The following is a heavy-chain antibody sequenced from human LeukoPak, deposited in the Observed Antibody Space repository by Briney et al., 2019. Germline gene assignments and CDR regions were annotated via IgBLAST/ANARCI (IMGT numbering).Heavy chain of an antibody. D-gene: IGHD5-18*01. J-gene: IGHJ2*01. CDR2: IYYSGST. Sequence: SETLSLTCTVSGGSISSSSYYWGWIRQPPGKGLEWIGSIYYSGSTYYNPSLKSRVTISVDTSKNQFSLKLSSVTAADTAVYYCARNQYSYGPTANFDLWGRGTLVTVSS. CDR3: ARNQYSYGPTANFDL. V-gene: IGHV4-39*07. CDR1: GGSISSSSYY.